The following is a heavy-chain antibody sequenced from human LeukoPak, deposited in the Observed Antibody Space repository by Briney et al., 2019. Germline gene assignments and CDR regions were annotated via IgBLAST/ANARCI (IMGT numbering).Heavy chain of an antibody. CDR2: ISDTGST. CDR1: DGSIRSYY. CDR3: ARHLYNDFWSGLDY. J-gene: IGHJ4*02. D-gene: IGHD3-3*01. V-gene: IGHV4-59*08. Sequence: SATLSLTCTVSDGSIRSYYWSWIRQPPGKGLEWIGYISDTGSTNYNPSLKSRVTISADASKNQLSLKLSSVTAADTAVYYCARHLYNDFWSGLDYWGQGTLVTVSS.